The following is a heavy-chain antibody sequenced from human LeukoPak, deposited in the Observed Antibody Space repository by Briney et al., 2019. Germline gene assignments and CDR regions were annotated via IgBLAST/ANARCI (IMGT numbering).Heavy chain of an antibody. CDR1: GGSISSYY. CDR2: IYYSGST. J-gene: IGHJ3*02. V-gene: IGHV4-59*08. CDR3: ARHRGWLQDAFDI. Sequence: SGTLSLTCTVPGGSISSYYWSWIRQPPGKGLEWIGYIYYSGSTNYNPSLKSRVTISVDTSKNQFSLKLSSVTAADTAVYYCARHRGWLQDAFDIWGQGTMVTVSS. D-gene: IGHD5-24*01.